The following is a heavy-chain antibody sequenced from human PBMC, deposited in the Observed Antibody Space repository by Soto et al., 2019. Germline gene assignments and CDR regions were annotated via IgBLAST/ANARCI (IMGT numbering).Heavy chain of an antibody. CDR2: IIPIFGTA. CDR3: ARRYGDYFFNWFDP. V-gene: IGHV1-69*13. CDR1: GGTFSSYA. Sequence: SVKVSCKASGGTFSSYAISWVRQAPGQGLEWMGGIIPIFGTANYAQKFQGRVTITADESTSTAYMEMSSLRSEDTAVYYRARRYGDYFFNWFDPWGQGTLVTVSS. D-gene: IGHD4-17*01. J-gene: IGHJ5*02.